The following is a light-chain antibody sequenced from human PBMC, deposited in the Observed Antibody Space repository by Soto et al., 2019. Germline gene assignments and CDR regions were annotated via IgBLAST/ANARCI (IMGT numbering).Light chain of an antibody. CDR3: HQRSDWPPYT. CDR1: EGISRY. Sequence: DIVFTQSLGTLSLTQGQRATLSCRASEGISRYLAWYQQKPGQAPRLLIYDASNRAPGIPARFSGSGSGTDFTLTISSLEPEDFAVYYCHQRSDWPPYTFGGGTKVDIK. J-gene: IGKJ4*01. CDR2: DAS. V-gene: IGKV3-11*01.